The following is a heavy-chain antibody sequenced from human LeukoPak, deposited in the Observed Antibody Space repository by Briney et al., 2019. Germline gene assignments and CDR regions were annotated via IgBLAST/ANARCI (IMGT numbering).Heavy chain of an antibody. V-gene: IGHV3-30*04. CDR2: ISDDGSNK. Sequence: GGSLRLSCAASGFTFSNYALHWGRQTPGEGLEWVAVISDDGSNKYYADSVKGRFTTSRDNSKNTLSLQMNSLRADDTAVYYCARDFGSGSYYAFFGYWGQGTLVTVSS. CDR1: GFTFSNYA. CDR3: ARDFGSGSYYAFFGY. J-gene: IGHJ4*02. D-gene: IGHD3-10*01.